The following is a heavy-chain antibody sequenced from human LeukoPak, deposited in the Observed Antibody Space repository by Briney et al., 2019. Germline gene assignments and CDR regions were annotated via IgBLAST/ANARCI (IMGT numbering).Heavy chain of an antibody. CDR1: GYTLTELS. V-gene: IGHV1-24*01. D-gene: IGHD1-26*01. CDR2: FDPEDGET. J-gene: IGHJ4*02. CDR3: PTDGGSYPRRWAYTDY. Sequence: ASVKVSCKVSGYTLTELSMHWVRQAPGKGLEWMGGFDPEDGETIYAQKFQGRVTMTEDTSTDTAYMELSSLRSEDTAVYYCPTDGGSYPRRWAYTDYWGQGTLVTVSS.